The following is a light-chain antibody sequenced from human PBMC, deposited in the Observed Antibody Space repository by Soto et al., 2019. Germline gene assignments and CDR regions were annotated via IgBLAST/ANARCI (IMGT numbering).Light chain of an antibody. CDR2: SAS. J-gene: IGKJ4*01. V-gene: IGKV1-9*01. CDR3: QQLSRYPLT. CDR1: QALSTY. Sequence: DIQLTQSPSVLSASVGDTVTITCRASQALSTYLAWYQQKPGKAPDLLIYSASTLQSGVPSRFSGSGSETEFSLTIRSLQHEDFATYYCQQLSRYPLTFGGGTKVDI.